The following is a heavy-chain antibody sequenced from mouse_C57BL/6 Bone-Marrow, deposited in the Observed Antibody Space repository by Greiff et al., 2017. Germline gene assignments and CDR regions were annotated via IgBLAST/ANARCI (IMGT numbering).Heavy chain of an antibody. J-gene: IGHJ4*01. D-gene: IGHD2-4*01. CDR1: GFTFSDYG. V-gene: IGHV5-17*01. Sequence: EVQGVESGGGLVKSGGSLKLSCAASGFTFSDYGMHWVRQAPEKGLEWVAYISSGSSTIYYADTVKGRFTISRDNATNTLFLQMDSLRSEDTARYYCARRRGLRRAMSYWCQGASVTVSS. CDR3: ARRRGLRRAMSY. CDR2: ISSGSSTI.